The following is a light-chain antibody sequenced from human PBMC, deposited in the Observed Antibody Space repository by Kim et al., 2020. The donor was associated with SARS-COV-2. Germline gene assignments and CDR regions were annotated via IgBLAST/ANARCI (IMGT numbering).Light chain of an antibody. CDR3: SSYTSSSLYV. V-gene: IGLV2-14*03. CDR2: DVS. Sequence: QSALTQPASVSGSPGQSITISCTGTSSDVGGYDYVSWHQQHPDEAPKVMIYDVSNRPSGVSDRFSGSKSGNTASLTISGLQAEDEADYYCSSYTSSSLYVFGTGTKVTVL. J-gene: IGLJ1*01. CDR1: SSDVGGYDY.